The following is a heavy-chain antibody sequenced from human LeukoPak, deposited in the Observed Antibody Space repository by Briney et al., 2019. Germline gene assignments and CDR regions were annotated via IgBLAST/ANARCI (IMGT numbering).Heavy chain of an antibody. D-gene: IGHD3-3*01. V-gene: IGHV4-4*02. J-gene: IGHJ4*02. CDR2: IYHSGST. CDR3: AREVSGDYDFWSGYYYYFDY. CDR1: GGSISSSNW. Sequence: SETLSLTCAVSGGSISSSNWWSWVRQPPGKGLEWIGEIYHSGSTNYNPSLKSRVTISVDKSKNQFSLKLSSVTAADTAVYYCAREVSGDYDFWSGYYYYFDYWGQGTLVTVSS.